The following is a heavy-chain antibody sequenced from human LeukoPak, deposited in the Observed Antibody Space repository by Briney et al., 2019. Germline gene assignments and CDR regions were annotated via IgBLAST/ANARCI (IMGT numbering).Heavy chain of an antibody. Sequence: GGSLRLSCAASGFTFSSYSMNWVRQAPGKGLEWVSYISSSSSTIYYADSVKGRFTISRDNAKNSLYLQMNSLRAEDTAVYYCARDLWASSGWPEGDTENWFDPWGQGTLVTVSS. CDR3: ARDLWASSGWPEGDTENWFDP. D-gene: IGHD6-19*01. CDR1: GFTFSSYS. V-gene: IGHV3-48*04. J-gene: IGHJ5*02. CDR2: ISSSSSTI.